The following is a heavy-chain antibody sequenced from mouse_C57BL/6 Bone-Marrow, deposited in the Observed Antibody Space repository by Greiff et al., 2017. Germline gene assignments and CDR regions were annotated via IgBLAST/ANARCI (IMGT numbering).Heavy chain of an antibody. CDR1: GFNIKDYY. Sequence: EVQLQQSGAELVKPGASVKLSCTASGFNIKDYYIHWVKQRTDQGLEWIGRIAPEDGETKYAPEFPDKATITADTSSNTAYLQLISLTSEDTAVYYCTRSLIYYGTNYWGQGTTLTVSS. J-gene: IGHJ2*01. CDR2: IAPEDGET. V-gene: IGHV14-2*01. D-gene: IGHD1-1*01. CDR3: TRSLIYYGTNY.